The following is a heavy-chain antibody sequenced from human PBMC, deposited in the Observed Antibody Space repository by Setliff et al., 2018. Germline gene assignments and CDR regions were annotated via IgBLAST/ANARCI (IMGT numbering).Heavy chain of an antibody. CDR2: VCYSGTA. V-gene: IGHV4-61*01. Sequence: SETLSLTCTVSGDSISRAKYYWSWIRQPPGKGLEFIGYVCYSGTANYDPSLKSRVTMSVDTSKNQFSLKLRSVIAADTAVYYCARGGTYRYFDYWGQGTLVTVSS. CDR3: ARGGTYRYFDY. J-gene: IGHJ4*02. CDR1: GDSISRAKYY.